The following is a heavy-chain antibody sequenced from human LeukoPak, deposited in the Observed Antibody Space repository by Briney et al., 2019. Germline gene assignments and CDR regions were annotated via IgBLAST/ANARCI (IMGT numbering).Heavy chain of an antibody. Sequence: SETLSLTCAVSGGSISSSNWWSWVRQPPGKGLEWIGEIYHSGSTNYNPSLKSRVTISVDKSKNQFSLKLSSVTAADTAVYYCASVRFLEWPLFDYWGQGTLVTVSS. CDR3: ASVRFLEWPLFDY. CDR1: GGSISSSNW. V-gene: IGHV4-4*02. D-gene: IGHD3-3*01. J-gene: IGHJ4*02. CDR2: IYHSGST.